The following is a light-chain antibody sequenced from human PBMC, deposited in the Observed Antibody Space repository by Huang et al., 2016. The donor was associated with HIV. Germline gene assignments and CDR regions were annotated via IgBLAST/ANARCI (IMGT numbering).Light chain of an antibody. CDR2: AAS. V-gene: IGKV3-15*01. J-gene: IGKJ1*01. CDR1: QSVSSN. Sequence: IVMMPSPATLSVSPGERATFACRSSQSVSSNLAGYQQKPGQAPRLLIYAASTRASGIPARFSGSGSGKEFTLTISSLQSEDFAVYYCQQYNNWPRTFGQGTKVEIK. CDR3: QQYNNWPRT.